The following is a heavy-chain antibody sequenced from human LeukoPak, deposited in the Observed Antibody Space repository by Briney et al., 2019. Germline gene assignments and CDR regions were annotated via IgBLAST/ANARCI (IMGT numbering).Heavy chain of an antibody. V-gene: IGHV4-59*01. Sequence: SETLSLTCIVSNGSISTYYWSWIRQPPGKGLEWIGYIDYSGSTNYNPSLKSRATMSLDTSKSHFSLRLSSVTAADSAVYYCARVSRRHTLDYWGQGTLVTVSS. CDR2: IDYSGST. J-gene: IGHJ4*02. CDR3: ARVSRRHTLDY. CDR1: NGSISTYY.